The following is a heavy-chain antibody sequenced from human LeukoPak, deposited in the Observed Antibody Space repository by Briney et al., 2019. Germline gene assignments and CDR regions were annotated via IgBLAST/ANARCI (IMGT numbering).Heavy chain of an antibody. CDR1: GFTFITNA. D-gene: IGHD3-22*01. V-gene: IGHV3-23*01. Sequence: GGSLRLSCAASGFTFITNALTGFGQAPGKGLEWVPTISVSGVSTYYADSVKGRFTISRDNSKDTLYLQMSSVRVDDTAVYYCARDRGRYYDSRGFYWGYYFDSWGQGILVTVST. CDR3: ARDRGRYYDSRGFYWGYYFDS. CDR2: ISVSGVST. J-gene: IGHJ4*02.